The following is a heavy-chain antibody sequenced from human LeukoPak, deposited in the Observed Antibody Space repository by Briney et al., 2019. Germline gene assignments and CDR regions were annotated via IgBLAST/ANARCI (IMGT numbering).Heavy chain of an antibody. V-gene: IGHV3-7*01. CDR2: IKQDGSEK. J-gene: IGHJ4*02. CDR1: GFTFSSYW. D-gene: IGHD5-18*01. CDR3: ARERGLEGGDTYGYFDY. Sequence: PGGSLRLSCAASGFTFSSYWMSWVRQAPGKGLEWVANIKQDGSEKYYVGSVKGRFTITRDNAKNSLYLQMNSLRAEDTAVYYCARERGLEGGDTYGYFDYWGQGTLVTVSS.